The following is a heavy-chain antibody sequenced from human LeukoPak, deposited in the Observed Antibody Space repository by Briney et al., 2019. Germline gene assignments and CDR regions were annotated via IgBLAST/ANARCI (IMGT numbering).Heavy chain of an antibody. J-gene: IGHJ4*02. V-gene: IGHV4-59*01. CDR3: ARGPYVGGNSRLFDF. D-gene: IGHD4-23*01. Sequence: SETLSLTCSVSGGSISSYYWSWIRQPPGKGLEWIGYIYYSGNTNYNTSLKSRVTISVDTSKNQFSLNLSSVTAADTAVYYCARGPYVGGNSRLFDFWRQGTLVTASS. CDR2: IYYSGNT. CDR1: GGSISSYY.